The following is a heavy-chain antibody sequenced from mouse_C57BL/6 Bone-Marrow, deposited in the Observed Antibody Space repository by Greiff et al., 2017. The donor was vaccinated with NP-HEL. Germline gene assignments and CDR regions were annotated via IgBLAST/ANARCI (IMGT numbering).Heavy chain of an antibody. D-gene: IGHD1-1*01. Sequence: QVQLQQSGAELARPGASVKLSCKASGYTFTSYGISWVKQRTGQGLEWIGEIYPRSGNTYYNEKFKGKATLTADKSSSTAYMELRSLTSEDSAVYFCARMGPLYYSSTYWYFDVWGTGTTVTVSS. CDR3: ARMGPLYYSSTYWYFDV. CDR2: IYPRSGNT. V-gene: IGHV1-81*01. CDR1: GYTFTSYG. J-gene: IGHJ1*03.